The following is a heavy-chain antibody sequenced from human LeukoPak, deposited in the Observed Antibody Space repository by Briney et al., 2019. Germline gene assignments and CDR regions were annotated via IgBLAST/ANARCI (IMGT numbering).Heavy chain of an antibody. CDR1: GFTFSSYS. V-gene: IGHV3-21*01. CDR2: ISSSSSYI. J-gene: IGHJ6*02. Sequence: GGSLRLSCAASGFTFSSYSMNWVRQAPGKGLEWVSSISSSSSYIYYADSVKGRFAISRDNAKNSLYLQMNSLRAEDTAVYYCARDPHSNYWDYYCYGMDVWGQGTTVTVSS. D-gene: IGHD4-11*01. CDR3: ARDPHSNYWDYYCYGMDV.